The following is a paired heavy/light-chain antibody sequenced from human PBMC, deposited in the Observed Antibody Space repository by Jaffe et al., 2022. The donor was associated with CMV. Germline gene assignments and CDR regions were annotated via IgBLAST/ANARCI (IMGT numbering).Heavy chain of an antibody. D-gene: IGHD2-2*01. J-gene: IGHJ4*02. CDR2: ISNDGSDK. CDR1: GFTFSHCG. Sequence: QVQLVESGGGVVQPGRSLRLSCAASGFTFSHCGMHWVRQAPGKGLEWMAAISNDGSDKYYAKSVKGRFTISRDNSKNTLYLQMDSLRAEDTAVYYCVKGVVTAHQNFDYWGQGTLVTVSS. V-gene: IGHV3-30*18. CDR3: VKGVVTAHQNFDY.
Light chain of an antibody. V-gene: IGKV1-16*02. Sequence: DIQMTQSPSSLSASVGDTVTITCRASQGISNYLGWFQQKAGKAPESLIYGAFNLQSGVPSKFAGSGSGTDFTLTISSLEPEDFATYYCQQYDSYPITFGQGTRLDIK. CDR2: GAF. J-gene: IGKJ5*01. CDR3: QQYDSYPIT. CDR1: QGISNY.